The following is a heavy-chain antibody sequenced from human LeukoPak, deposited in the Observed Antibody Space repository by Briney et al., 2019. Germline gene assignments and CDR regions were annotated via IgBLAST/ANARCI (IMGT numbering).Heavy chain of an antibody. CDR2: IWYDGSNK. CDR1: SFTFSRYS. V-gene: IGHV3-33*06. D-gene: IGHD2-8*02. CDR3: ANAKRPYSPPSTGPPSP. Sequence: GVSLSLSSAASSFTFSRYSMHWFRQAPGKGLEWVSVIWYDGSNKYYADSVKVRFTIFRYNSKNTLYLQFKSLIASETSVYYCANAKRPYSPPSTGPPSPWAPGTLVPVSS. J-gene: IGHJ5*02.